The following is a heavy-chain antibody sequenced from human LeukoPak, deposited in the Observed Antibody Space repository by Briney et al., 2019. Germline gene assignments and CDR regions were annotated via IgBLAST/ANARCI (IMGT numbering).Heavy chain of an antibody. CDR3: ARVHGYSYGVFDY. V-gene: IGHV4-39*07. CDR2: IYYSGST. Sequence: SETLSLTCTVSGGSIISTTYYWGWIRQPPGKGLEWIGSIYYSGSTNYNPSLKSRVTISVDTSKNQFSLKLSSVTAADTAVYYCARVHGYSYGVFDYWGQGTLVTVSS. D-gene: IGHD5-18*01. J-gene: IGHJ4*02. CDR1: GGSIISTTYY.